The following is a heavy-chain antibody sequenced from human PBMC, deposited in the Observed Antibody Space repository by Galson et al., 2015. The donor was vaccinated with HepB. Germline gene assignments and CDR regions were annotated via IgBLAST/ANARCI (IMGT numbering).Heavy chain of an antibody. CDR2: ISSSAIYT. D-gene: IGHD4-17*01. Sequence: LRLSCAASGFTFSDYYMSWIRQAPGKGLEWLSYISSSAIYTNYADSAKGRFTISRDNVKNSMYLQMNSLRAEDTAVYYCARVADSDYGDHSHFDYWGQGTLVTVSS. V-gene: IGHV3-11*06. J-gene: IGHJ4*02. CDR3: ARVADSDYGDHSHFDY. CDR1: GFTFSDYY.